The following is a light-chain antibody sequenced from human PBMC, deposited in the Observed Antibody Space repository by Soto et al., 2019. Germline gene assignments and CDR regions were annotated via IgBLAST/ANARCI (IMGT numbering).Light chain of an antibody. CDR1: QGISSY. CDR3: PQYYSYST. CDR2: AAS. Sequence: AIRMTQSPSSLSASTGDRVTITCRASQGISSYLAWYQQKPGKAPKLLIYAASTLQSGVPSRFSGSGSGTEFTLTISGLQSEDFATYYCPQYYSYSTVGQGTKVEIK. J-gene: IGKJ1*01. V-gene: IGKV1-8*01.